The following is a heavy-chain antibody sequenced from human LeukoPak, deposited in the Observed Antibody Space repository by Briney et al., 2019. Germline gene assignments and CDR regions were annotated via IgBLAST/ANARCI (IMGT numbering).Heavy chain of an antibody. J-gene: IGHJ4*02. D-gene: IGHD3-22*01. CDR3: ARRPRRYYDSSGYYLDY. CDR2: INPSGST. CDR1: GGSLSGYY. V-gene: IGHV4-34*01. Sequence: SETLSLTCAVYGGSLSGYYWSWIRQPQGKGLEWIGEINPSGSTNYKPTLKSRVTISVDTSKNQFSLKLSSVTAADTAVYYCARRPRRYYDSSGYYLDYWGQGTLVTVSS.